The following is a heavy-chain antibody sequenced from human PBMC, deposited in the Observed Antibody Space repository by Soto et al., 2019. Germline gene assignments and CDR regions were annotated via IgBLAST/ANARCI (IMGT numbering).Heavy chain of an antibody. CDR1: GGSISSGGYY. CDR2: IYYSGST. V-gene: IGHV4-31*03. J-gene: IGHJ6*02. D-gene: IGHD3-3*01. Sequence: QVQLQESGPGLVKPSQTLSLTCTVSGGSISSGGYYWSWIRQHPGKGLEWIGYIYYSGSTYYNPSLKRRVTISVDTSKNQFSLKLSSVTAADTAVYYCATLTIFGVVTKSYGMDVWGQGTTVTVSS. CDR3: ATLTIFGVVTKSYGMDV.